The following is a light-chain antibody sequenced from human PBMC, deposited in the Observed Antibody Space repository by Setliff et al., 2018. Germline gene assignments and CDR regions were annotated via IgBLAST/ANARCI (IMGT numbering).Light chain of an antibody. CDR3: FSYTTTSSYV. Sequence: QSVLTQPASVSGSAGQSITISCTGTSSDVGAYNYVSWYQHYSGKAPKLVIYDVSNRPSGVSNRFSGSKSGNTASLTISGLQAEDEADYYCFSYTTTSSYVFGTGTKVTVL. J-gene: IGLJ1*01. CDR2: DVS. V-gene: IGLV2-14*03. CDR1: SSDVGAYNY.